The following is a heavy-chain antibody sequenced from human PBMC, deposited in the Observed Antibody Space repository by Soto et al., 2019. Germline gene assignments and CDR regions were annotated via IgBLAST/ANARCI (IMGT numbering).Heavy chain of an antibody. D-gene: IGHD2-15*01. CDR1: GYTFTNYA. J-gene: IGHJ4*02. CDR2: INAGNGNR. CDR3: ARAYCTGGNCYDY. Sequence: QVQLVQSGAEVKKPGASVKVSCKASGYTFTNYAMHWVRQAPGQRPEWMGWINAGNGNRKYSQKIQGRATITRDTSTRVVYMELSSLRSDATAVYYCARAYCTGGNCYDYWGQGALVIVSS. V-gene: IGHV1-3*01.